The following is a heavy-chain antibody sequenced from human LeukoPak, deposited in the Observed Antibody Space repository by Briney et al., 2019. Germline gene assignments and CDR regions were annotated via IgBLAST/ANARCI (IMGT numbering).Heavy chain of an antibody. CDR3: ARDLRFGEWKVQV. CDR2: INPSGGST. D-gene: IGHD3-10*01. CDR1: GYTFTSYY. V-gene: IGHV1-46*01. J-gene: IGHJ3*01. Sequence: GASVKVSCKASGYTFTSYYMHWVRQAPGQGVEWVRIINPSGGSTSYAEKFQGRVTMTRDTSTSTVYMELSSLRSEDTAVYYCARDLRFGEWKVQVWGQGTMVTVSS.